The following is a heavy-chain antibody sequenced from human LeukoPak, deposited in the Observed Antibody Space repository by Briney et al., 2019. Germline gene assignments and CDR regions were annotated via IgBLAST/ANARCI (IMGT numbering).Heavy chain of an antibody. V-gene: IGHV1-3*01. D-gene: IGHD3-10*01. J-gene: IGHJ4*02. CDR3: ARAAYGSGSYYLNLDY. CDR1: GYTFTSYA. CDR2: INAGNGNT. Sequence: ASVKVSCKASGYTFTSYAMHWVRQAPGQRLEWMGWINAGNGNTKYSQKFQGRVTITRDTSASTAYMELSSLRSEDTAVYYCARAAYGSGSYYLNLDYWGQGTLVTVSS.